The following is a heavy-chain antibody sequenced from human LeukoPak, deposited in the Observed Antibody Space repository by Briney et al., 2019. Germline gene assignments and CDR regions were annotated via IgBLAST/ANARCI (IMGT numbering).Heavy chain of an antibody. CDR1: GFTFSSYE. V-gene: IGHV3-30*18. CDR2: ISYDGSNK. J-gene: IGHJ5*02. CDR3: AKGGYSGYDHWFDP. Sequence: GGSLRLSCAASGFTFSSYEMNWVRQAPGKGLEWVAVISYDGSNKYYADSVKGRFTISRDNSKNTLYLQMNSLRAEDTAVYYCAKGGYSGYDHWFDPWGQGTLVTVSS. D-gene: IGHD5-12*01.